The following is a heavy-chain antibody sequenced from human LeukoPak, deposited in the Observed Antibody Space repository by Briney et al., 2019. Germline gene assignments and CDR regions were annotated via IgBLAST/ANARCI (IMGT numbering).Heavy chain of an antibody. D-gene: IGHD2/OR15-2a*01. CDR2: INPNNGDT. CDR3: ARPRGSQISMAYLDY. CDR1: VYTFIGNF. J-gene: IGHJ4*02. Sequence: GASVKVSCKSSVYTFIGNFMHGLRQAPGQGRDWMGWINPNNGDTNYAQKFQGRVTLTRGTSISTAYMELSSLRSDDTAVYYCARPRGSQISMAYLDYWGQGTLVAVSS. V-gene: IGHV1-2*02.